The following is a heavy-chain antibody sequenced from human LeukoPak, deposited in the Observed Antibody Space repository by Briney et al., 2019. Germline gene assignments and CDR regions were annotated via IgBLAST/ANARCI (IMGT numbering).Heavy chain of an antibody. J-gene: IGHJ3*02. Sequence: SETLSLTCTVSGGSISSYYWSWIRQPPGKGLEWIGYIYYSGSTNYNPSLKSRVTISVDTSKNQFSLKLSSVTAADTAVYYCARDWGMWVGEHIVVVTAWEYDAFDIWGQGTMVTVSS. CDR3: ARDWGMWVGEHIVVVTAWEYDAFDI. CDR2: IYYSGST. CDR1: GGSISSYY. V-gene: IGHV4-59*01. D-gene: IGHD2-21*02.